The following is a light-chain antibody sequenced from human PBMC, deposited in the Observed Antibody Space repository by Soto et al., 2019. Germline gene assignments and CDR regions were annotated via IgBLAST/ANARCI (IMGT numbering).Light chain of an antibody. CDR2: DAS. Sequence: ILMTQSPATLSVSPGERATLSCRASQSVSNNLAWYQQKPGQAPRLLIYDASTRATGIPARFSGSGSGTEFPLTISGLQSEDFAVYYCQRYNNWPPWTFGQGTKVEIK. J-gene: IGKJ1*01. CDR1: QSVSNN. CDR3: QRYNNWPPWT. V-gene: IGKV3-15*01.